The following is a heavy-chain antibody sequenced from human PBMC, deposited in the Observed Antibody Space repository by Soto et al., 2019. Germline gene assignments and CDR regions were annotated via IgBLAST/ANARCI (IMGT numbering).Heavy chain of an antibody. CDR1: GGSISSSSYY. V-gene: IGHV4-39*01. CDR2: IYYSGST. Sequence: SETLSLTCTVSGGSISSSSYYWGWIGQPPGKGLEWIGSIYYSGSTYYNPSLKSRVTISVDTSKNQFSLKLSSVTAADTAVYYCARHAYYYGMDVWGQGTTVTVS. J-gene: IGHJ6*02. CDR3: ARHAYYYGMDV.